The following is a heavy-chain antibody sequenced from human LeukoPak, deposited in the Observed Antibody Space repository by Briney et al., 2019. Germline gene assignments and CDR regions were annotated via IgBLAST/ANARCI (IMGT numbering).Heavy chain of an antibody. D-gene: IGHD3-10*01. CDR2: IYYSGST. Sequence: SETLSLTCTVSGGSISSSSYYWGWIRQPPRKGLEWIGSIYYSGSTYYNPSLKSRVTISVDTSKNQFSPKLSSVTAADTAVYYCARYYYGSGSYTLFDYWGQGTLVTVSS. V-gene: IGHV4-39*01. CDR3: ARYYYGSGSYTLFDY. J-gene: IGHJ4*02. CDR1: GGSISSSSYY.